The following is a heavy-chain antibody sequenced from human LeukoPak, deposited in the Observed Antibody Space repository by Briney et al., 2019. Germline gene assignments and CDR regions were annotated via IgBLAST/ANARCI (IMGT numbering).Heavy chain of an antibody. Sequence: PGGSLRLSCRGSGFTFGDYAMTWFRQAPGRGLEWVGFIRSKGYGGTTEYAASVKGRFTISRDDSKSIAYLQMNSLKTEDTAVYYCTRRKTFDFWGQGTLVTVSS. CDR2: IRSKGYGGTT. CDR3: TRRKTFDF. J-gene: IGHJ4*02. V-gene: IGHV3-49*03. CDR1: GFTFGDYA.